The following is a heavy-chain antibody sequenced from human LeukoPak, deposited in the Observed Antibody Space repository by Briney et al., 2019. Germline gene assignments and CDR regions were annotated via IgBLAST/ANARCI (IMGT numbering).Heavy chain of an antibody. Sequence: GGSLRLSCAASGFTFSTYSVNWVRQAPGKGLEWVSVISGSGGSTYYADSVKGRFTISRDNSKNTLYLQMNSLRAEDTAVYYCAKDEFSYSSSWSDPYDYWGQGTLVTVSS. V-gene: IGHV3-23*01. CDR3: AKDEFSYSSSWSDPYDY. J-gene: IGHJ4*02. CDR1: GFTFSTYS. CDR2: ISGSGGST. D-gene: IGHD6-13*01.